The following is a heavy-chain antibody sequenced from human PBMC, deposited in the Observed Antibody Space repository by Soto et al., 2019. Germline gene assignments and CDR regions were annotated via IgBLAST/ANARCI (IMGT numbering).Heavy chain of an antibody. CDR1: GFTVSSNY. J-gene: IGHJ4*02. D-gene: IGHD3-16*01. CDR3: VCLVDYVRASAIVF. Sequence: GGSLRLSCAASGFTVSSNYMSWVHQAPGKGLEWVSVIYSGGSTYYADSVKGRFTISRDNSKNTLYLQMNSLRAEDTAVYYCVCLVDYVRASAIVFRGPGLLVTLSS. CDR2: IYSGGST. V-gene: IGHV3-66*01.